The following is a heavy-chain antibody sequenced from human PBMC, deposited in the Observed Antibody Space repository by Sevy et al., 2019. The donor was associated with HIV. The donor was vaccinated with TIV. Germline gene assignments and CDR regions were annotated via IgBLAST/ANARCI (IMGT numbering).Heavy chain of an antibody. D-gene: IGHD3-9*01. CDR3: ARDSAVIPRGLVY. Sequence: SETLSLTCTVSGGSISSYFWTWIREPPGKGLEWIGNVYYSGTSNYNPYLKSRVTMSLDTSKNQFSLDLTSVTAADTAVYYWARDSAVIPRGLVYWGQGAQVTVSS. V-gene: IGHV4-59*13. J-gene: IGHJ4*02. CDR1: GGSISSYF. CDR2: VYYSGTS.